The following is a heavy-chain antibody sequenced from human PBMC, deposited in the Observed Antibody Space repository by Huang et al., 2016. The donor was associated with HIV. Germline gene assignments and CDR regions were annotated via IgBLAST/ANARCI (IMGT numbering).Heavy chain of an antibody. D-gene: IGHD3-9*01. Sequence: VESGGGVVQPGRSLRLSCTASGFEVTRYVFNWVRQAPGKGMEGVEIISHEGKNTYYIDSVRGRFTVSRDNSKNMIYLQMDDLRPEDTAVYYCVRDGARVDNVLRYFAWYRRRSNFDCWGQGTLATVSS. CDR2: ISHEGKNT. CDR3: VRDGARVDNVLRYFAWYRRRSNFDC. V-gene: IGHV3-30*04. CDR1: GFEVTRYV. J-gene: IGHJ4*02.